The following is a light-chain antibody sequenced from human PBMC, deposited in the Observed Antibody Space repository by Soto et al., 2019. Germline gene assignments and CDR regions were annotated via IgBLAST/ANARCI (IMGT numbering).Light chain of an antibody. Sequence: DIQMTQSPSALSASVGDRVNITCRASQNIKKYLNWYRQKPGKAPDLLIYTASSLQVGFPSRFSGSGSGTDFSLTITSLQPEDSASDFCHQSFSAPLTFGGGTKVEIK. CDR1: QNIKKY. J-gene: IGKJ4*01. V-gene: IGKV1-39*01. CDR3: HQSFSAPLT. CDR2: TAS.